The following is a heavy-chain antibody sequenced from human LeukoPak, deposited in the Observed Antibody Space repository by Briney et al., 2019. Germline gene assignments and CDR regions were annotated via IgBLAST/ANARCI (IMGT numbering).Heavy chain of an antibody. D-gene: IGHD2-8*01. V-gene: IGHV3-23*01. CDR2: ISGSGGST. Sequence: PGGSLRLSCAASGFTFSNAWMSWVRQAPGKGLEWVSAISGSGGSTYYADSVKGRFTISRDNSKNTLYLQMNSLRAEDTTVYYCAKGRVYAEGYNWFDPWGQGTLVTVSS. CDR3: AKGRVYAEGYNWFDP. J-gene: IGHJ5*02. CDR1: GFTFSNAW.